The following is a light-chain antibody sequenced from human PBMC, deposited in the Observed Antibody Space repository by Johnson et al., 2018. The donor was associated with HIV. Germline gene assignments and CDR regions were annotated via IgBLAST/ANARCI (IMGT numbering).Light chain of an antibody. CDR1: SSNIGNNY. V-gene: IGLV1-51*02. CDR2: ENN. J-gene: IGLJ1*01. CDR3: ATWDSSLSTYV. Sequence: QSVLTQPPSVSAAPGQKVTISCSGSSSNIGNNYVSWYQQLPGTTPKLLIYENNKRPSGIPDRFSGSKSGTSATLGITGLKTGDEADYCCATWDSSLSTYVFGTGSQVTVL.